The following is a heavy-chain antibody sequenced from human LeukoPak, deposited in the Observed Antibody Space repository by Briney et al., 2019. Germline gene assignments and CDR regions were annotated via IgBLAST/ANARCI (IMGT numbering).Heavy chain of an antibody. CDR2: IWYDGSNK. CDR1: GFTFSSYG. Sequence: GGSLRLSCAASGFTFSSYGMHWVRQAPGKGLEWVAVIWYDGSNKYYADSVKGRFTISRDNSKNTLYLQMNSLRAEDTAVYYCARGSLGSHYGVDYWGQGTLVTVSS. D-gene: IGHD1-26*01. V-gene: IGHV3-33*08. J-gene: IGHJ4*02. CDR3: ARGSLGSHYGVDY.